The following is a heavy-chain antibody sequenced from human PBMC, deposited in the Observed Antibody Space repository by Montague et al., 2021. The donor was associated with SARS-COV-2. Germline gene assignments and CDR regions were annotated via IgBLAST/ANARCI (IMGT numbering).Heavy chain of an antibody. CDR2: ISYDGSNK. CDR1: GFTFSSHA. CDR3: ARDDGSGSYYVSFDY. Sequence: CLSLSCAVSGFTFSSHAMHWVRQAPGKGLEWVAIISYDGSNKYYADSVKGRFTISRDNSKNTLYLQMNSLRAEDTAVYYCARDDGSGSYYVSFDYWGQGTLVTVSS. J-gene: IGHJ4*02. V-gene: IGHV3-30*04. D-gene: IGHD3-10*01.